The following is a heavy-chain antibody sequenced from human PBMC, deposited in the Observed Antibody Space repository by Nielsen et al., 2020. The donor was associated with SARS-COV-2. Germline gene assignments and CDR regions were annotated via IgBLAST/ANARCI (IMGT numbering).Heavy chain of an antibody. Sequence: GEALAIACEARGLQFSNYWIGWVRQIPGKGLEWIGIIYTDDFDTRYNPSFQGQVTISADKSINTVFLQWSRLKASDTAMYFCARQGHYFGSGTFRGDYWGQGTLVTVSS. D-gene: IGHD3-10*01. V-gene: IGHV5-51*01. CDR1: GLQFSNYW. J-gene: IGHJ4*02. CDR2: IYTDDFDT. CDR3: ARQGHYFGSGTFRGDY.